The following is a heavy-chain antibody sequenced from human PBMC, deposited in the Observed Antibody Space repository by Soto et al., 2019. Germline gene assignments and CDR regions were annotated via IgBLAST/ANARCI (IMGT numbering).Heavy chain of an antibody. V-gene: IGHV1-58*01. CDR3: AAVRGAVGTTYAFDF. Sequence: GASVKVSCKASGFTFTRSAVQWVRQARGQRLEWIGWIVVGSGKTSYAQKFQGRVTITSDMSTSAVYMELSSLRTEDTAVYYCAAVRGAVGTTYAFDFWGRGTMVTVSS. CDR2: IVVGSGKT. D-gene: IGHD1-26*01. J-gene: IGHJ3*01. CDR1: GFTFTRSA.